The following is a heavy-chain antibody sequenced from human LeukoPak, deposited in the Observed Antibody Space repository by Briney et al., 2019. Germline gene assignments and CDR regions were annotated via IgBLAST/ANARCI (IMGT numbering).Heavy chain of an antibody. CDR1: GYTFTGYY. D-gene: IGHD5-24*01. V-gene: IGHV1-2*02. J-gene: IGHJ6*03. Sequence: GASVKVSCKASGYTFTGYYMHWVRQAPGQGLEWMGWINPNSGGTNYAQKFQGRVTMTRDTSISTAYMELSRLRSDDTAVYYCARDQGDGYGYYYYYYMDVWGKGTTVTISS. CDR2: INPNSGGT. CDR3: ARDQGDGYGYYYYYYMDV.